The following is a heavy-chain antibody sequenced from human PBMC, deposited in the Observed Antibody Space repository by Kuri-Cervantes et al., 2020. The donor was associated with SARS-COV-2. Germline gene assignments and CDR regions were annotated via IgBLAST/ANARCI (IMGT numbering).Heavy chain of an antibody. CDR1: GGSISSYY. V-gene: IGHV4-4*07. CDR3: ARRINYWWFDP. J-gene: IGHJ5*02. D-gene: IGHD4-11*01. CDR2: IYTSGST. Sequence: SETLSLTCTVSGGSISSYYWSWIRQPAGKGLEWIGRIYTSGSTNYNPSLKSRVTISVDRSKNQLSLKLSSVTAADTAVYYCARRINYWWFDPWGQGTLVTVSS.